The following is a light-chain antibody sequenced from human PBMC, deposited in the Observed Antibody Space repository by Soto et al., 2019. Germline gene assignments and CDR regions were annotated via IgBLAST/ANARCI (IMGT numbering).Light chain of an antibody. V-gene: IGKV1-5*03. CDR3: QQYGSSSPWT. J-gene: IGKJ1*01. CDR1: QSISSR. Sequence: DIQMTQSPSTLSASVGDRVTITCRASQSISSRLAWYQQKPGRVPKLLIYKASSLETGVPPRFSGSGSGTEFTLIISSLQPDDFASYYCQQYGSSSPWTFGQGTKVEIK. CDR2: KAS.